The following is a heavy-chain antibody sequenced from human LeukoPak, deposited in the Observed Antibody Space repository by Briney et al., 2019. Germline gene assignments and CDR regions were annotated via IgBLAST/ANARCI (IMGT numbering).Heavy chain of an antibody. Sequence: SETLSLTCTVSGGSISSGDYYWSWIRQPPGKGLEWIGYIYYSGSTYYNPSLKSRVTISVDTSKNQFSLKLSSVTAADTAVYYCARGPDSSGYYYFNYWGQGTLVTVSS. D-gene: IGHD3-22*01. CDR1: GGSISSGDYY. J-gene: IGHJ4*02. V-gene: IGHV4-30-4*01. CDR2: IYYSGST. CDR3: ARGPDSSGYYYFNY.